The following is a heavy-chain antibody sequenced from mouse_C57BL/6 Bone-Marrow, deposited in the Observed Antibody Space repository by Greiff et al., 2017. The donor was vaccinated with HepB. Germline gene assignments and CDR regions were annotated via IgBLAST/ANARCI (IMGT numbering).Heavy chain of an antibody. J-gene: IGHJ2*01. Sequence: QVQLKQPGAELVKPGASVKLSCKASGYTFTSYWMHWVKQRPGQGLEWIGMIHPNSGSTNYNEKFKSKATLTVDKSSSTAYMQLSSLTSEDSAVYYCARNYGTPFGYWGQGTTLTVSS. D-gene: IGHD1-1*01. CDR3: ARNYGTPFGY. CDR2: IHPNSGST. CDR1: GYTFTSYW. V-gene: IGHV1-64*01.